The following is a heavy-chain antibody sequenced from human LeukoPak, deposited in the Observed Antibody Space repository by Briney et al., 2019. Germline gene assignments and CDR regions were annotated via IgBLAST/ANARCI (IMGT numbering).Heavy chain of an antibody. V-gene: IGHV4-4*02. CDR2: IFHSGST. D-gene: IGHD5-12*01. CDR1: GGSIFSSNW. Sequence: SGTLSLTCAVSGGSIFSSNWWSWVRQSPGKGLEWIGQIFHSGSTSYSPSLKSRVTISVDKSKNQFSLKLTSVTAADTAVYYCARGPSGYHNTGGQGTLVTVSS. CDR3: ARGPSGYHNT. J-gene: IGHJ4*02.